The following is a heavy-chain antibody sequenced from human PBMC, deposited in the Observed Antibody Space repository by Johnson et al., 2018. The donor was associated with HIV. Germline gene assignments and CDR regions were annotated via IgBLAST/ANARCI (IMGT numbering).Heavy chain of an antibody. CDR1: GFTFSSYA. Sequence: VQLVESGGGLVQPGESLRLSCAASGFTFSSYAMSWVRQAPGKGLEWVANIKQDGSEKYYVDSVKGRFTISRDNANNSLYLQMNSLRAEDTAVYYCARDLTEYSSSADAFDIWGQGTMVTVSS. D-gene: IGHD6-6*01. CDR2: IKQDGSEK. V-gene: IGHV3-7*03. J-gene: IGHJ3*02. CDR3: ARDLTEYSSSADAFDI.